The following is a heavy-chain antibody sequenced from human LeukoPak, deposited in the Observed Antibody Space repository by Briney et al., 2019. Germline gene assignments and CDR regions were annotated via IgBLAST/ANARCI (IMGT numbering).Heavy chain of an antibody. J-gene: IGHJ5*02. D-gene: IGHD6-13*01. CDR2: IDPSDSYT. V-gene: IGHV5-10-1*01. CDR3: ARRIAADRNWLDP. CDR1: GYSFTTYW. Sequence: GESLEISCKASGYSFTTYWITWVRQIPGKGLEWMGRIDPSDSYTYYSPSFQGRVIISADKSINTAYLQWSTLKASDTGIYYCARRIAADRNWLDPWGQGTLVTVSS.